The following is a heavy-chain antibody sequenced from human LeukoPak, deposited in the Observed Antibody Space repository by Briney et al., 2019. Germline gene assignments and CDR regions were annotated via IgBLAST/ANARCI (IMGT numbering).Heavy chain of an antibody. J-gene: IGHJ3*02. CDR1: GGSISSYY. D-gene: IGHD5-12*01. CDR3: ARHQGEGIVATAAFDI. V-gene: IGHV4-59*08. CDR2: IYYSGST. Sequence: SETLSLTCTVSGGSISSYYWSWIRQPPGKGLERIGYIYYSGSTNYNPSLKSRVTISVDTSKNQFSLKLSSVTAADTAVYYCARHQGEGIVATAAFDIWGQGTMVTVSS.